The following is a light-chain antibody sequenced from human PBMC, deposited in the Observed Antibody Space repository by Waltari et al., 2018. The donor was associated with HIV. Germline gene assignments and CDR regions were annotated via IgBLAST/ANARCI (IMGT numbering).Light chain of an antibody. Sequence: QSVLTQPPSVSGAPGQRVTISCPGTSSNIGAGYDVTWYEQLPGAAPKLLLYGNRPRLPGVPDRFSCSKSGPLASLAITGPQAEDEADYYCQSYDSALSGWVFGGGTKLTVL. CDR3: QSYDSALSGWV. CDR2: GNR. CDR1: SSNIGAGYD. J-gene: IGLJ3*02. V-gene: IGLV1-40*01.